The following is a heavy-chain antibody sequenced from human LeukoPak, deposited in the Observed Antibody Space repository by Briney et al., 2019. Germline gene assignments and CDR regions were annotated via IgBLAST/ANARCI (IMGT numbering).Heavy chain of an antibody. V-gene: IGHV3-7*01. D-gene: IGHD2-15*01. CDR3: ARGGVAAYWYFDL. CDR2: IKQDGSEK. Sequence: GGSLRLSCAASGFTFSSYWMSWVRQAPGKGLEWVANIKQDGSEKYYVDSVKGRFTISRDNAKNSLYLQMNSLRAEDTAVYYCARGGVAAYWYFDLWGRGTLVTVSS. J-gene: IGHJ2*01. CDR1: GFTFSSYW.